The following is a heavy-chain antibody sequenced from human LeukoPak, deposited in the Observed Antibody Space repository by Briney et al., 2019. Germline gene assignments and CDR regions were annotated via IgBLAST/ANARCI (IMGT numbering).Heavy chain of an antibody. D-gene: IGHD6-19*01. CDR2: IYYIGSV. J-gene: IGHJ4*02. Sequence: SETLSLTCTVSGGSLTSPTYFQWSWIRQPPGKGLELIGKIYYIGSVKFNPALESRLTMSLDTSRSQFFLQLSSVTAEDSAVYYCARFRSGGWYYFDSWGQGTRVTVSS. CDR3: ARFRSGGWYYFDS. CDR1: GGSLTSPTYF. V-gene: IGHV4-61*01.